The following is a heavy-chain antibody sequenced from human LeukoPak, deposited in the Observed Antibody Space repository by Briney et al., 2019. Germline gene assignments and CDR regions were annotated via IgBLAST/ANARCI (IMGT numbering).Heavy chain of an antibody. CDR3: ARDFTMVRGVIPYYYYGMDV. J-gene: IGHJ6*02. Sequence: GGSLRLSCAASGFTFNSYEMNWVRQAPGKGLEWLSFISSSGSIIYYADSVKGRFTISRDNAKNSLYLQMNSLRAEDTAVYYCARDFTMVRGVIPYYYYGMDVWGQGTTVTVSS. V-gene: IGHV3-48*03. CDR2: ISSSGSII. CDR1: GFTFNSYE. D-gene: IGHD3-10*01.